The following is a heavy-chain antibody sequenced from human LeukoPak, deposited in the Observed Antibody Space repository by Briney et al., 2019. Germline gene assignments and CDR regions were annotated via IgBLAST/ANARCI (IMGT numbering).Heavy chain of an antibody. J-gene: IGHJ3*02. D-gene: IGHD3-22*01. CDR1: GFTFDDYA. CDR2: ISWNSGSI. CDR3: AKDMGAKWLDAFDI. Sequence: PGGSLRLSCAASGFTFDDYALHWVRQAPGKGLEWVSGISWNSGSIGYADSVKGRFTISRDNAKNSLYLQMNSLRAEDTALYYCAKDMGAKWLDAFDIWGQGTMVTVSS. V-gene: IGHV3-9*01.